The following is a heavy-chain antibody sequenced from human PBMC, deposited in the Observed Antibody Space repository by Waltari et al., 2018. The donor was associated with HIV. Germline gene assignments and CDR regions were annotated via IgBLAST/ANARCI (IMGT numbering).Heavy chain of an antibody. V-gene: IGHV3-21*04. Sequence: EVHLVESGGGLVKPGGSLRLSCAASGFRFSVYSMILVRQAPGKGLEWVSTIDSGSSYIDYADSVRGRFTISRDNAKNSLFLQMDSLRAEDTAFYYCARFDGGNSEVYHWGQGTLVTVSS. D-gene: IGHD2-8*01. CDR2: IDSGSSYI. CDR1: GFRFSVYS. CDR3: ARFDGGNSEVYH. J-gene: IGHJ4*02.